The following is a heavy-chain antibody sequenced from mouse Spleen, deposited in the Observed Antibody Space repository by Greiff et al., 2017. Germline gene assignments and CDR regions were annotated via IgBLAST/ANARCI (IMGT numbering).Heavy chain of an antibody. Sequence: EVQLVESGGDLVKPGGSLKLSCAASGFTFSSYGMSWVRQTPDKRLEWVATISSGGSYTYYPDSVKGRFTISRDNAKNTLYLQMSSLKSEDTAMYYCASLTTVDYWGQGTTLTVSS. CDR2: ISSGGSYT. CDR1: GFTFSSYG. CDR3: ASLTTVDY. J-gene: IGHJ2*01. D-gene: IGHD1-1*01. V-gene: IGHV5-6*01.